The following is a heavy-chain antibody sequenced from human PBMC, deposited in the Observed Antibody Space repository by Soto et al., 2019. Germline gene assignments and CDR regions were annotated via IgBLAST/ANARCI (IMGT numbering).Heavy chain of an antibody. J-gene: IGHJ4*02. CDR1: GFTFSSYD. CDR3: AKGAQYSSSWYHSFYFDY. CDR2: ISYDGSNK. V-gene: IGHV3-30*18. Sequence: GGSLRLSCAASGFTFSSYDMHWVRQAPGKGLEWVAVISYDGSNKYYADSVKGRFTISRDNSKNTLYLQMNSLRGEDTAVYYCAKGAQYSSSWYHSFYFDYWGQGTLVTVSS. D-gene: IGHD6-13*01.